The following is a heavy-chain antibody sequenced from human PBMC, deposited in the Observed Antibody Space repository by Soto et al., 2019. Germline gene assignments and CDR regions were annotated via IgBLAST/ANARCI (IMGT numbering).Heavy chain of an antibody. D-gene: IGHD2-15*01. V-gene: IGHV1-18*03. J-gene: IGHJ4*02. CDR1: GYTFTSYG. CDR3: AREYCSGGSCYVVDY. CDR2: ISAYNGNT. Sequence: ASVKVSCKASGYTFTSYGISWVRQAPGQGLEWMGWISAYNGNTNYAQKLRGRVTMTTDTSTSTAYMGLRSLKSDDMAVYYCAREYCSGGSCYVVDYWGQGTLVTVSS.